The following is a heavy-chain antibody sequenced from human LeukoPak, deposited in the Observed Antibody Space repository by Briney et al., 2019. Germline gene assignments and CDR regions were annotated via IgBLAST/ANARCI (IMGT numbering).Heavy chain of an antibody. CDR2: IFPSGGEI. V-gene: IGHV3-23*01. D-gene: IGHD1-26*01. CDR1: GFTFSTFA. J-gene: IGHJ4*02. Sequence: GGSLRLSCAASGFTFSTFAMIWVRQPPGKGLEWVSSIFPSGGEIHYADSVRGRFTISRDNSKSTLPLQMNSLRAENTAVYYCARDKVVGATRFDYWGQGTLVTVSS. CDR3: ARDKVVGATRFDY.